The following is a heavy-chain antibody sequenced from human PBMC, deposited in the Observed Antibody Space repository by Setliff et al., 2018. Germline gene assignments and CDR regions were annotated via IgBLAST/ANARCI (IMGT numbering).Heavy chain of an antibody. Sequence: SETLSLTCAVSGASIRNNYYWTWIRQSPEKGLEWIGEINHSGSSNYNPSLKSRVTISVDTSKNQFSLKLSSVTAADTAVYYCARGVTGYNFWSGDRYYMDVWGKGTTVTVSS. CDR3: ARGVTGYNFWSGDRYYMDV. D-gene: IGHD3-3*01. CDR2: INHSGSS. CDR1: GASIRNNYY. V-gene: IGHV4-34*01. J-gene: IGHJ6*03.